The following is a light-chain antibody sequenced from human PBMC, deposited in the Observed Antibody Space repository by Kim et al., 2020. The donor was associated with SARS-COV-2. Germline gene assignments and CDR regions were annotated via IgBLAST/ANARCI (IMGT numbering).Light chain of an antibody. Sequence: EIVLTQSPGTLSLSPGETATLSCRASQDLSDTYLAWYQQKPGQAPRLLIYGAFSRATGIPDRFSGSGSGTDFTLTISGLEPEDFAVYYCLHYGASPRTFGPETKVDIK. J-gene: IGKJ1*01. CDR2: GAF. CDR1: QDLSDTY. CDR3: LHYGASPRT. V-gene: IGKV3-20*01.